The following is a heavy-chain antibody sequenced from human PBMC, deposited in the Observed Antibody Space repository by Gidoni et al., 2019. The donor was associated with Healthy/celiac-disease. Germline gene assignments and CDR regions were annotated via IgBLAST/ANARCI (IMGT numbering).Heavy chain of an antibody. V-gene: IGHV3-23*01. CDR1: GFPFSSYA. D-gene: IGHD2-21*02. J-gene: IGHJ4*02. Sequence: EVQLLESGGGLVQPGGSLRLSCAASGFPFSSYAMSWVRQAPGKGLEWVSAISGSGGSTYYADSVKGRFTISRDNSKNTLYLQMNSLRAEDTAVYYCAKAQHIVVVTAHDYWGQGTLVTVSS. CDR3: AKAQHIVVVTAHDY. CDR2: ISGSGGST.